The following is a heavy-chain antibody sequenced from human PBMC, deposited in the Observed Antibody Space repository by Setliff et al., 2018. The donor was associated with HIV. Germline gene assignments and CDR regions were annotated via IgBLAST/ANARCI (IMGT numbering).Heavy chain of an antibody. CDR2: ISSSSSTI. CDR1: GFTFSNYW. Sequence: LSLTCAASGFTFSNYWMGWVRQAPGKGLEWVSYISSSSSTIYYADSVKGRFTISRDNAKNSLYLQMNSLRAEDTAVYYCARVSELLAYYMDVWGKGTTVTVSS. CDR3: ARVSELLAYYMDV. V-gene: IGHV3-48*01. D-gene: IGHD1-26*01. J-gene: IGHJ6*03.